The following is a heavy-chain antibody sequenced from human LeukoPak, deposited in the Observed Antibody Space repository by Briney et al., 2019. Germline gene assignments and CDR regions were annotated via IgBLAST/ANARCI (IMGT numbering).Heavy chain of an antibody. CDR2: IYYSGST. CDR1: GGSISSSSYY. D-gene: IGHD4-23*01. CDR3: ARAPVVTHDAFDI. V-gene: IGHV4-39*07. J-gene: IGHJ3*02. Sequence: PSETLSLTCTVSGGSISSSSYYWGWIRQPPGKGLEWIGSIYYSGSTYYNPSLKSRVTISVDTSKNQFSLKLSSVTAADTAVYYCARAPVVTHDAFDIWGQGTMVTVSS.